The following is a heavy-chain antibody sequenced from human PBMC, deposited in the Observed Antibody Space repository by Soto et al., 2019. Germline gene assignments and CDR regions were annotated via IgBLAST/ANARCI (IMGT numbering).Heavy chain of an antibody. CDR3: ARVVPGAEAWFGP. Sequence: VQLVQSGGEVKRPGASVKVSCKTSGYTFSNYGITWVRQPPGQPLEWLGWISLYSDGTNYAQKFQGRVAMTTDTATTTAYMELRSLRADDTAVYYCARVVPGAEAWFGPWGQGTLVTVSS. CDR2: ISLYSDGT. J-gene: IGHJ5*02. V-gene: IGHV1-18*01. CDR1: GYTFSNYG. D-gene: IGHD2-2*01.